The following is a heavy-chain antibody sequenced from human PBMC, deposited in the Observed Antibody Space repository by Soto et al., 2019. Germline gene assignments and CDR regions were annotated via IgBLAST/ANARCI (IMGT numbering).Heavy chain of an antibody. V-gene: IGHV4-30-4*01. CDR3: AMARFALDTISYFDY. Sequence: PSETLSLTCTVSGDSVSSVGLHWAWLRRPTGKGLEWVGYIYNGDRTYYSSFLERRMHLSVDATRKQYLLRLTLVTAAATAVYFCAMARFALDTISYFDYWGQGKLVTVSS. CDR2: IYNGDRT. J-gene: IGHJ4*02. CDR1: GDSVSSVGLH. D-gene: IGHD3-3*01.